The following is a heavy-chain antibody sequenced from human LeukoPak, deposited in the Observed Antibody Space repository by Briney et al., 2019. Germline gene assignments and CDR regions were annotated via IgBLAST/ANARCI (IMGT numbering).Heavy chain of an antibody. CDR2: INHTGT. D-gene: IGHD1-26*01. CDR1: GFTFSAYG. V-gene: IGHV3-33*01. J-gene: IGHJ3*02. CDR3: ASLGGPMGYDDAFDI. Sequence: PGRSLRLSCAASGFTFSAYGMYWVCQAPGKGLEWITVINHTGTHYADSVKGRFTVSRDNSENTLYLQMNSLRAEDTAMYYCASLGGPMGYDDAFDIWGRGTMVTVSA.